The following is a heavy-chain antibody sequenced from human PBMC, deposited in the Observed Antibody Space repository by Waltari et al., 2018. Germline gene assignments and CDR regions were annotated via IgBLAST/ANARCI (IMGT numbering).Heavy chain of an antibody. CDR3: ARDTGALWMDV. J-gene: IGHJ6*02. D-gene: IGHD2-21*01. CDR1: EYTFTSSY. V-gene: IGHV1-46*01. Sequence: QVQGVQSGAEVKKPGASGKISCKTSEYTFTSSYIHWVRQAPGQGLEWMGIINPSGGNTIYAQKFQGRVTMTRHTSTSTVYMELSSPRAEDTAVYYCARDTGALWMDVWGQGTTVTGSS. CDR2: INPSGGNT.